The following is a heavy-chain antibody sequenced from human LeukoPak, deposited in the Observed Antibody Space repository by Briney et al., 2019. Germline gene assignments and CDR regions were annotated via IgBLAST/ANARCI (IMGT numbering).Heavy chain of an antibody. CDR2: IRSKANSYAT. J-gene: IGHJ6*03. CDR1: GFPFSSYF. V-gene: IGHV3-73*01. Sequence: PGGSLRLSCAASGFPFSSYFMNWVRQASGKGLEWVGRIRSKANSYATAYAASVKGRFTISRDDSKNTAYLQMNSLKAEDTAVYYCTRLKYYYYYMDVWGKGTTVTVSS. CDR3: TRLKYYYYYMDV.